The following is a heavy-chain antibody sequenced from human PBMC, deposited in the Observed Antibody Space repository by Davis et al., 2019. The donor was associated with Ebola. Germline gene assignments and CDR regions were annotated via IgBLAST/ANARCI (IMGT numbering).Heavy chain of an antibody. D-gene: IGHD3-22*01. V-gene: IGHV4-30-4*07. CDR2: YYYTGST. J-gene: IGHJ4*02. CDR3: ARGDSYYDPTGYYAGPEAPDH. Sequence: MPSETLSLTCAVSGGFITSGGYSWSWTRQPPGKGLEWIGYYYYTGSTYYNPSLKSRVTISIDTSKNQFSLKLSSVTAADTAVYYCARGDSYYDPTGYYAGPEAPDHWGQGTLVSVSS. CDR1: GGFITSGGYS.